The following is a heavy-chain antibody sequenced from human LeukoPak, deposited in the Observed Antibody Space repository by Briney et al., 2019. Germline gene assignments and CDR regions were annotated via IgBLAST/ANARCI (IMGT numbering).Heavy chain of an antibody. D-gene: IGHD2-15*01. CDR2: ISGSGGST. V-gene: IGHV3-23*01. CDR3: AKSPQRYCSGGSCILGY. J-gene: IGHJ4*02. Sequence: GGSLRLSCAASGFTFSSYAMSWVRQAPGKGLEWASAISGSGGSTYYADSVKGRFTISRDNSKNTLYLQMNSLRAEDTAVYYCAKSPQRYCSGGSCILGYWGQGTLVTVSS. CDR1: GFTFSSYA.